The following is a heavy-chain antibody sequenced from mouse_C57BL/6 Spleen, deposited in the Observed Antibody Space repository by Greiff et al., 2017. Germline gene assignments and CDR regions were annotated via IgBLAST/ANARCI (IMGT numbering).Heavy chain of an antibody. CDR2: IWSDGST. V-gene: IGHV2-6-1*01. CDR1: GFSLTSYG. D-gene: IGHD1-1*01. Sequence: QVQLQQSGPGLVAPSQSLSITCTVSGFSLTSYGVHWVRQPPGKGLEWLVVIWSDGSTTYNSALKSRLSISKDNSKSQVFLKMNSLQTDDTAMYYCARQSGSSPYYYAMDYWGQGTSVTVPS. J-gene: IGHJ4*01. CDR3: ARQSGSSPYYYAMDY.